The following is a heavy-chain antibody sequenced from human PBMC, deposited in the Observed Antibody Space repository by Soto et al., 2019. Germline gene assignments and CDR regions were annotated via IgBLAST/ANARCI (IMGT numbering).Heavy chain of an antibody. Sequence: SVKVSCKASGGTFSSYAISWVRQAPGQGLEWMGRIIPILGNTNYAQKFQERVTITRDMSTSTAYMELSSLRSEDTAVYYCAADHDSSGYYAFDIWGQGTMVTVSS. V-gene: IGHV1-69*04. CDR1: GGTFSSYA. CDR2: IIPILGNT. J-gene: IGHJ3*02. CDR3: AADHDSSGYYAFDI. D-gene: IGHD3-22*01.